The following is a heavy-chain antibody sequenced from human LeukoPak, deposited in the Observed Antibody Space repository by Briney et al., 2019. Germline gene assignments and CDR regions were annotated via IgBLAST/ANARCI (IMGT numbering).Heavy chain of an antibody. CDR3: ARDGSMVRGVIITDYGMDV. Sequence: PGGSLRLSCAASGFTFSSYSMNWVRQAPGEGLEWGSSISSSSSYIYYADSVKGRFTISRDNAKNSLYLQMNSLRAEDTAVYYCARDGSMVRGVIITDYGMDVWGKGTTVTVSS. D-gene: IGHD3-10*01. CDR2: ISSSSSYI. J-gene: IGHJ6*04. V-gene: IGHV3-21*01. CDR1: GFTFSSYS.